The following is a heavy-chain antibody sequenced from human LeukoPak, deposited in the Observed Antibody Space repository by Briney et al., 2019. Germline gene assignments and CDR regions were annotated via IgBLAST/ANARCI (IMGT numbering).Heavy chain of an antibody. CDR2: INHSGST. V-gene: IGHV4-34*09. Sequence: SETLSLTCAVYGGSFSGYYWSWIRQPPGEGLEWIGEINHSGSTYYNPSLKSRVTISVDTSKNQFSLKLSSVTAADTAVYYCARDRGYSSSSYGYFDLWGRGTLVTVSS. J-gene: IGHJ2*01. D-gene: IGHD6-6*01. CDR3: ARDRGYSSSSYGYFDL. CDR1: GGSFSGYY.